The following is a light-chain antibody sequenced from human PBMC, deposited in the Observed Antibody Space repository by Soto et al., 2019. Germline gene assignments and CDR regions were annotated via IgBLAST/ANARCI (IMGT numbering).Light chain of an antibody. Sequence: EMVLTQSPGTLSLSPGERATLSCRASQSVNLNYLAWYQQKPGQAPRLLIYGASSRATGIPDRFSGSGSGTEFTLTVSRLEPEDFAVYYCQQYGRSPFTFGPRTKVDIK. CDR2: GAS. CDR3: QQYGRSPFT. J-gene: IGKJ3*01. V-gene: IGKV3-20*01. CDR1: QSVNLNY.